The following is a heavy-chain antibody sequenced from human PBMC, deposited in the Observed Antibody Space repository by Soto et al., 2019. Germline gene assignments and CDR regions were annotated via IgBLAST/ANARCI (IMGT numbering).Heavy chain of an antibody. Sequence: TQTLSLTGASSGGNIYTNSAAWRWIRPSPSIGLECLGRTYYRSKWYNDYAVSVNTRITINPDTSKNEFSLQLNSVTPEDTAVYYCAREGGEGAKNLVATDAFDIWGQGTMVTVSS. CDR1: GGNIYTNSAA. CDR3: AREGGEGAKNLVATDAFDI. J-gene: IGHJ3*02. V-gene: IGHV6-1*01. D-gene: IGHD5-12*01. CDR2: TYYRSKWYN.